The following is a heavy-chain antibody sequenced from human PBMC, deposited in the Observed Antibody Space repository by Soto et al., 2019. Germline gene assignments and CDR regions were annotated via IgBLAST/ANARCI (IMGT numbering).Heavy chain of an antibody. V-gene: IGHV4-61*01. D-gene: IGHD4-17*01. Sequence: QVQLQESGPGLVKPSETLSLTCTVSGGSVSSGSYYWSWIRQPPGKGLEWIGYIYYSGSTNYNPSRKSRVTISVDTPKNQFSLKLSSVTAADTAVYYCARAPRGVTTDYWGQGTLVTVSS. CDR2: IYYSGST. J-gene: IGHJ4*02. CDR3: ARAPRGVTTDY. CDR1: GGSVSSGSYY.